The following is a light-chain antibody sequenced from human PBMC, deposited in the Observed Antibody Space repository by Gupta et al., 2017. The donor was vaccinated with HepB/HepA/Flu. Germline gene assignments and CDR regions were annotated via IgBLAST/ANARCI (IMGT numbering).Light chain of an antibody. CDR1: QSISSW. CDR2: KAS. J-gene: IGKJ4*01. V-gene: IGKV1-5*03. CDR3: QQYNSYNALT. Sequence: DIQMTQSPSTLSASVGDRVTITCRASQSISSWLAWYQQKPGKAPKLLIYKASSLESGVPSRFSGSGSGTEFTLTISSLQPDDFATYYCQQYNSYNALTFGGGTKVEIK.